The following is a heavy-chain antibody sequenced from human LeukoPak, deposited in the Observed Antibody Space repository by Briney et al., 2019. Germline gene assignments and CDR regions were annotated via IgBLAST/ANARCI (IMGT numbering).Heavy chain of an antibody. CDR3: ARDSGTYCSSTSCPIDY. D-gene: IGHD2-2*01. J-gene: IGHJ4*02. CDR1: GYTLTELS. CDR2: FDPVEGDT. V-gene: IGHV1-24*01. Sequence: GASVKVSCKVSGYTLTELSMHWVRQAPGKGLEWMGGFDPVEGDTIYAQKFQGRVTMTEDTSTDTAYMELSSLRSEDTAVYYCARDSGTYCSSTSCPIDYWGQGTLVTVSS.